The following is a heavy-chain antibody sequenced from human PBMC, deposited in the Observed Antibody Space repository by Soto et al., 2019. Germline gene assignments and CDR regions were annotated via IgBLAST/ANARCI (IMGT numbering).Heavy chain of an antibody. CDR2: ITKSGDT. CDR1: GFTFSNCV. CDR3: EKGLLSGRWYAAD. D-gene: IGHD6-13*01. Sequence: EVHLLESGGVLVHPGESLRLSCETSGFTFSNCVMTWVRQAPGKGLEWVSVITKSGDTDYADSVKGRFTISRDNSKNTVYLQMNSLRAEDTAVYYCEKGLLSGRWYAADWGQGTVVTVSS. V-gene: IGHV3-23*01. J-gene: IGHJ4*02.